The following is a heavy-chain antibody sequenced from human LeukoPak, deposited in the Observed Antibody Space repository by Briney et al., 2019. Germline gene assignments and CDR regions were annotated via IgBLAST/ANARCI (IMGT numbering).Heavy chain of an antibody. CDR1: GFTFDGYA. CDR3: ARGRRKYDFWSDYLTYYYMDV. V-gene: IGHV3-9*01. CDR2: ISWNSETK. J-gene: IGHJ6*03. D-gene: IGHD3-3*01. Sequence: PGGSLRLSCVASGFTFDGYAMHWVRQAPGKGLEWVSGISWNSETKEYVDSVKGRFTISRDNAKNSLYLQMDALTPDDTAVYYCARGRRKYDFWSDYLTYYYMDVWGKGTTVTVSS.